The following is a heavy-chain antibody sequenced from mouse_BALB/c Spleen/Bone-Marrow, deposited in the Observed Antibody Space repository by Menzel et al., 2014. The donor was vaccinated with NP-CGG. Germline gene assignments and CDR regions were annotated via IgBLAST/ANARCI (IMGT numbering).Heavy chain of an antibody. D-gene: IGHD2-14*01. Sequence: EVKLVESGAELVKPGASVKLSCTASGFNIKDTYMHWVKQRPEQGLEWIGRIDPANGNTKYDPKFQGKATITTDTSSNTAYLQLRSLTSEDTAVYYCARYDYRYSWFVYWGQGTLVTVSA. J-gene: IGHJ3*01. CDR2: IDPANGNT. CDR1: GFNIKDTY. CDR3: ARYDYRYSWFVY. V-gene: IGHV14-3*02.